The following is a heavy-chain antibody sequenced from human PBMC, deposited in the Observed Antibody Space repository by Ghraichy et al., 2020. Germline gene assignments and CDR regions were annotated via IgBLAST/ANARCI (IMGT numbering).Heavy chain of an antibody. CDR3: ARLRGIGGISSWAFDI. J-gene: IGHJ3*02. D-gene: IGHD4-23*01. CDR1: GGSISSYY. CDR2: IYYSGST. V-gene: IGHV4-59*08. Sequence: SETLSLTCTVSGGSISSYYWSWIRQPPGKGLEWIGYIYYSGSTNYNPSLKSRVTISVDTSKNQFSLKLSSVTAEDTAVYYCARLRGIGGISSWAFDIWGQGTMVTVSS.